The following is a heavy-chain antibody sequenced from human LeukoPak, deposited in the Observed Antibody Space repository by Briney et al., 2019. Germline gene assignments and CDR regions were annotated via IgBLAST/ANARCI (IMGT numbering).Heavy chain of an antibody. CDR3: AKNRGGSGSFFDY. J-gene: IGHJ4*02. D-gene: IGHD3-10*01. V-gene: IGHV3-23*01. Sequence: GGSLRLSCAASGFTVSSNYMSWVRQAPGKGLEWVSSISSSGDSTNYADSLKGRFTISRDNSKNTLSLQMNSLRAEDTAVYYCAKNRGGSGSFFDYWGQGTLVTVSS. CDR2: ISSSGDST. CDR1: GFTVSSNY.